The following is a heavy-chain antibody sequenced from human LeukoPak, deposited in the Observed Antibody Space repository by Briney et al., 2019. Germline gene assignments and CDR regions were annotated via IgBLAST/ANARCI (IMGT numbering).Heavy chain of an antibody. CDR1: GFTLSKHP. Sequence: GGSLRLSCAASGFTLSKHPMYWVRQAPGKGLEWVSSLSDTGDSRHYADSVKGRLTISRDSARSALYLQMNSLRAEDTAVYYCAKGDCASGSCYFDDWGQGSQVTVSS. V-gene: IGHV3-23*01. D-gene: IGHD2-8*01. J-gene: IGHJ4*02. CDR3: AKGDCASGSCYFDD. CDR2: LSDTGDSR.